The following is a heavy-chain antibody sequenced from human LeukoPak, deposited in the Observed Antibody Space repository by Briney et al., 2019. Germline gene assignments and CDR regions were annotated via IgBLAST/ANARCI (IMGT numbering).Heavy chain of an antibody. Sequence: GRSLRLSCAASGFTFSSYGMHWVRQATGKGLEWISTIGTAGDTYYLGSVKGRFTISRENAKNSLYLQMNSLGAGDTAVYYCAVGPSSNWYYFDYWGQGTLVTVSS. CDR2: IGTAGDT. V-gene: IGHV3-13*01. J-gene: IGHJ4*02. D-gene: IGHD6-13*01. CDR3: AVGPSSNWYYFDY. CDR1: GFTFSSYG.